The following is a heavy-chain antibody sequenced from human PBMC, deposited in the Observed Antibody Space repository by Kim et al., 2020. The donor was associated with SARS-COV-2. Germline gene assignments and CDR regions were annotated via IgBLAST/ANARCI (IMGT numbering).Heavy chain of an antibody. CDR1: GGTFSSYA. Sequence: ASVKVSCKASGGTFSSYAISWVRQAPGQGLEWMGWINPNSGGTNYAQKFQGRVTMTRDTSISTAYMELSRLRSDDTAVYYCARGYYDSSGYLCRWSVWG. CDR2: INPNSGGT. D-gene: IGHD3-22*01. CDR3: ARGYYDSSGYLCRWSV. J-gene: IGHJ3*01. V-gene: IGHV1-2*02.